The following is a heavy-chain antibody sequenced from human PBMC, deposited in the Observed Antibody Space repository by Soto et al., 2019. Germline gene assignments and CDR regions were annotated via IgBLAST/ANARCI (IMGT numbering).Heavy chain of an antibody. CDR3: AKESEVPYFDY. CDR2: ISGSGSSI. CDR1: GFTFSSYA. J-gene: IGHJ4*02. V-gene: IGHV3-23*04. D-gene: IGHD1-1*01. Sequence: VQLVESGGGVVQPGGSLRLSCAASGFTFSSYAMTWVRQAPGKGLEWVSAISGSGSSIFYADSVKGRFTISRDNSKNTLYLQMNSLRAEDKAVYYCAKESEVPYFDYWGQGTLVIVSS.